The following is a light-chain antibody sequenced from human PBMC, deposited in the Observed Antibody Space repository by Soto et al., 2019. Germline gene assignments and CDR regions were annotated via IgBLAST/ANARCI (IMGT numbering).Light chain of an antibody. CDR1: SSDVGGYNY. CDR3: SSYAGTYSYV. J-gene: IGLJ1*01. Sequence: QSALTQPRSVSGSPGQSVTISCTRTSSDVGGYNYVSWYQQHPGTAPKLIIFGVSKRPSGVPDRFSGSKSGNTASLSISGLQAEDEADYYCSSYAGTYSYVLGTGTKVTVL. V-gene: IGLV2-11*01. CDR2: GVS.